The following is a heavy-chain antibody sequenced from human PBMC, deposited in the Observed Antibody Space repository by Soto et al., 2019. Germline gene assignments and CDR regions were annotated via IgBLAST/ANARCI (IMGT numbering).Heavy chain of an antibody. CDR2: ISAYNGNT. CDR1: GYTFTSYG. J-gene: IGHJ5*02. V-gene: IGHV1-18*01. CDR3: ARDWGDYYGSGSYYTANWFDP. Sequence: QVPLVQSGAEVKKPGASVKVSCKASGYTFTSYGISWVRQAPGQGLEWMGWISAYNGNTNYAQKLQGRVTMTTDTSTSTAYMELRSLRSDDTAVYYCARDWGDYYGSGSYYTANWFDPWGQGTLVTVSS. D-gene: IGHD3-10*01.